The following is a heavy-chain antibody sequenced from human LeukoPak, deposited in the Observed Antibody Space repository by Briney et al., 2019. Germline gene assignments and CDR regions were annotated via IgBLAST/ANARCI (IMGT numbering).Heavy chain of an antibody. D-gene: IGHD3-10*01. V-gene: IGHV4-61*08. CDR2: IYYSGST. J-gene: IGHJ4*02. CDR3: ARVRPHGSGSSFDY. Sequence: SETLSLTCTVSGGSISSGGYYWSWIRQPPGKGLEWIGYIYYSGSTNYNPSLKSRVTISVDTSKNQFSLKLSSVTAADTAVYYCARVRPHGSGSSFDYWGQGTLVTVSS. CDR1: GGSISSGGYY.